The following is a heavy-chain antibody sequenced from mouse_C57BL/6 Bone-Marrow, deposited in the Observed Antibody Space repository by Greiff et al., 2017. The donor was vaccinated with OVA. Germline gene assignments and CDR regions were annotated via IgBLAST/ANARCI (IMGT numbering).Heavy chain of an antibody. J-gene: IGHJ3*01. CDR3: ARKDYDYFAY. CDR1: GFTFSDYG. Sequence: VKLVESGGGLVKPGGSLKLSCAASGFTFSDYGMHWVRQAPEKGLEWVAYISSGSSTIYYADTVKGRFTISRDNAKNTLFLQMTSLRSEDTAMYYCARKDYDYFAYWGQGTLVTVSA. CDR2: ISSGSSTI. V-gene: IGHV5-17*01. D-gene: IGHD2-4*01.